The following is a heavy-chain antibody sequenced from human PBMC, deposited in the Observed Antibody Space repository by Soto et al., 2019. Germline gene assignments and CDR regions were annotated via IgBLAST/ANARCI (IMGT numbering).Heavy chain of an antibody. CDR1: GGTFSSYT. V-gene: IGHV1-69*02. CDR2: IIPILGIA. Sequence: ASVKVSCKASGGTFSSYTISWVRQAPGQGLEWMGRIIPILGIANYAQKFQGRVTITADKSTSTAYMELSSLRSEDTAVYYCARAGPRGVRAPNWGQGTLVTVSS. CDR3: ARAGPRGVRAPN. J-gene: IGHJ4*02. D-gene: IGHD1-26*01.